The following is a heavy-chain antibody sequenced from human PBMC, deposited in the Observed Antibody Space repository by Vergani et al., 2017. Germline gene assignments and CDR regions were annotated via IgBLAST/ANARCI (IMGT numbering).Heavy chain of an antibody. CDR1: GGTFSSYA. Sequence: QVQLVQSGAEVKKPGSSVKVSCKASGGTFSSYAISWVRQAPGQGLEWMGGIIPIFGTANYAQKFQGSVTITADESTSTAYMELSSLRSEDTAVYYCARXEILTGYIPSYYYYYMDVWGKGTTVTVSS. J-gene: IGHJ6*03. CDR2: IIPIFGTA. D-gene: IGHD3-9*01. CDR3: ARXEILTGYIPSYYYYYMDV. V-gene: IGHV1-69*01.